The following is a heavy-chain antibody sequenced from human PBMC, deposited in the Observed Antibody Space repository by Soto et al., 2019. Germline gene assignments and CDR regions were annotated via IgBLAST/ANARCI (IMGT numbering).Heavy chain of an antibody. J-gene: IGHJ4*02. CDR2: INHSGST. CDR3: ARGRVDTAMVLLDY. D-gene: IGHD5-18*01. Sequence: SETLSLTCAVYGGSFSGYYWSWIRQPPGKGLEWIGEINHSGSTNYNPSLKSRVTISVDTSKNQFSLKLSSVTAADTAVYYCARGRVDTAMVLLDYWGQGTLVTVSS. V-gene: IGHV4-34*01. CDR1: GGSFSGYY.